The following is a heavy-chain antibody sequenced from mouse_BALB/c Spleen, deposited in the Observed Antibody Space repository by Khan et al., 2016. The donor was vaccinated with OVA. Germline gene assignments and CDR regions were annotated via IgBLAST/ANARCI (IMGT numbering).Heavy chain of an antibody. CDR3: AKGVWSYYYTLDY. CDR2: IWGGGST. CDR1: GFSLSDYG. Sequence: QVQLKESGPGLVAPSQNLSTTCTVSGFSLSDYGVSWIRQPPGKGLEWLGVIWGGGSTYYNSALKSRLNISKDNSKSQVFLKMSSLQSDDTAMFYCAKGVWSYYYTLDYWGQGTSVTVSS. J-gene: IGHJ4*01. V-gene: IGHV2-6-5*01.